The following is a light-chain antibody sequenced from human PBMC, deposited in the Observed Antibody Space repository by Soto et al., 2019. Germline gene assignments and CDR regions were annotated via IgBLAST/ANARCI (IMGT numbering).Light chain of an antibody. CDR3: QQTFSAPVT. CDR1: QSISSY. V-gene: IGKV1-39*01. CDR2: AAS. J-gene: IGKJ2*01. Sequence: EIQMTKSPSSLSASVGARVTITCRASQSISSYLHWYQQKPGEAPKILIYAASTLQSGVPSRFSGSGSGPDFSLTISSLQPEDFATYYCQQTFSAPVTFGQGTRLEIK.